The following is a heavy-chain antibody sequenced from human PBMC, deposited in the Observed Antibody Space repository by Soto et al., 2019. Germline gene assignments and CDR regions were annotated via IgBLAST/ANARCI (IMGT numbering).Heavy chain of an antibody. D-gene: IGHD3-9*01. V-gene: IGHV3-48*01. CDR2: ISSSSSTT. CDR3: ARYGDDWVGSMDV. Sequence: EVQLVESGGGLVQPGGSLRLSCAASGFTFSSYSMNWVRQAPGQGLEWISYISSSSSTTYYADSVKGRFTISRDNAKNSLYLQVNSLRAEDTAVYYCARYGDDWVGSMDVWGKGTTVTVSS. J-gene: IGHJ6*03. CDR1: GFTFSSYS.